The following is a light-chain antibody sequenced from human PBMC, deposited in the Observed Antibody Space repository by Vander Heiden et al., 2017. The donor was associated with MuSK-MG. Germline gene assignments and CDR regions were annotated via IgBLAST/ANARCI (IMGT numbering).Light chain of an antibody. Sequence: EIVMTQPPATLSVSPGESATLSCRASQNVWTNLVWYQQKPGQPPRLLLLGASTRATGIPARFSGSGSGTEFTLTVSSLQSEDFAVYYCQQYNNWPPLTFGGGTKVEIK. J-gene: IGKJ4*01. CDR2: GAS. CDR3: QQYNNWPPLT. V-gene: IGKV3-15*01. CDR1: QNVWTN.